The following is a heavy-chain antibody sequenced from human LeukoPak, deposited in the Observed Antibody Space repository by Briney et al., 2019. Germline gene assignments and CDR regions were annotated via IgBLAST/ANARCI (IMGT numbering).Heavy chain of an antibody. J-gene: IGHJ3*02. V-gene: IGHV3-48*02. CDR1: GFTFSTYS. D-gene: IGHD4-23*01. Sequence: GGSLRLSCTASGFTFSTYSMSWVRQAPGKGLAWLSYISGSGGTIYYAVSVKGRFTISRDNAKNSLYLQMNSLRDEDTAVYYCARKNYGGNFGAFDIWGQGTMVTVSS. CDR2: ISGSGGTI. CDR3: ARKNYGGNFGAFDI.